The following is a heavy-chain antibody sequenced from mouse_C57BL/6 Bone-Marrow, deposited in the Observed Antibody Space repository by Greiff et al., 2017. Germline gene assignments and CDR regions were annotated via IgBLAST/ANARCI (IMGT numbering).Heavy chain of an antibody. CDR2: IRSKSNNYAN. CDR3: VRGLGRAP. Sequence: EVKLLESGGGLVQPKGSLKLSCAASGFSFNTYAMNWVRQAPGKGLEWVSRIRSKSNNYANYYADSVKYTFTISSNDSESMLYLQMNNLKTEDTAMYCCVRGLGRAPWGQGTLVTVSA. V-gene: IGHV10-1*01. CDR1: GFSFNTYA. D-gene: IGHD4-1*01. J-gene: IGHJ3*01.